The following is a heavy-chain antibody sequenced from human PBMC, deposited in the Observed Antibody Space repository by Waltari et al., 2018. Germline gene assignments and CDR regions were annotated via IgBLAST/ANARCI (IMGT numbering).Heavy chain of an antibody. CDR3: ASFLPMGVVAAVNYWYFDL. CDR1: GGSISSGDYY. CDR2: IYYSGST. J-gene: IGHJ2*01. Sequence: QVQLQESGPGLVKPSQTLSLTCTVSGGSISSGDYYLSWLRPPPGQGLEWIGYIYYSGSTYYNPSLKSRVTISVDTSKNQFSLKLSSVTAADTAVYYCASFLPMGVVAAVNYWYFDLWGRGTLVTVSS. D-gene: IGHD2-15*01. V-gene: IGHV4-30-4*08.